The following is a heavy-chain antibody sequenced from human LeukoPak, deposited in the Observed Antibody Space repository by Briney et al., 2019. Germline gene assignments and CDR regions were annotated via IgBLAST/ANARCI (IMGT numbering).Heavy chain of an antibody. CDR3: AREPSRDGYSNPIDY. V-gene: IGHV3-33*01. CDR2: IWYDGSNK. D-gene: IGHD5-24*01. J-gene: IGHJ4*02. CDR1: GFTFSSYG. Sequence: SGGSLRLSCAASGFTFSSYGMHWVRQAPGKGLEWVAVIWYDGSNKYYADSVKGRFTISRDNSKNTLYLQMNSLRAEDTAVYYCAREPSRDGYSNPIDYWGQGTLVTVSS.